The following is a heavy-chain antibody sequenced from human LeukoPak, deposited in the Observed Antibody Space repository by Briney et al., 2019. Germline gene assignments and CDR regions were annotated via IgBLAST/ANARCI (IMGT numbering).Heavy chain of an antibody. CDR2: ISYDGSNK. D-gene: IGHD1-26*01. V-gene: IGHV3-30*05. J-gene: IGHJ4*02. CDR1: GFTYSSFG. CDR3: ARDFNSGSYLDY. Sequence: PGGSLRLSCAASGFTYSSFGMHWVRQAPGKGLEWVAVISYDGSNKYYADSVKGRFTISRDNSKNTLYLQMNSLRAEGTAVYYCARDFNSGSYLDYWGQGTLVTVSS.